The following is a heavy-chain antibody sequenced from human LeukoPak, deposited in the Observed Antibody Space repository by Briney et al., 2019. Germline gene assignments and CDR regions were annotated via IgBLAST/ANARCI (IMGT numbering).Heavy chain of an antibody. D-gene: IGHD5-24*01. CDR1: DGSISSGGYY. V-gene: IGHV4-31*03. CDR2: IYYSGSI. J-gene: IGHJ3*02. CDR3: ARDPEWDGYNTDAFDI. Sequence: PSQTLSLTCTDSDGSISSGGYYWSWIRQHPGKGLEWIGYIYYSGSIYYNPSLKSRVTISVDTSKNQFSLKLSSVTAADTAVYYCARDPEWDGYNTDAFDIWGQGTMVTVSS.